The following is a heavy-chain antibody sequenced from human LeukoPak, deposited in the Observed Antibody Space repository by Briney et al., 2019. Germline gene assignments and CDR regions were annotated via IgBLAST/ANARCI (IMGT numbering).Heavy chain of an antibody. CDR2: VYTSGNT. CDR1: GGSISSYY. Sequence: SETLSLTCTVSGGSISSYYWSWIRQPAGKGLEWIGRVYTSGNTNYNPSLKSRVTMSADTSKKQFSLKLSSVTAADTAVYYCARDRQGYYFDYWGQGTLVTVSS. V-gene: IGHV4-4*07. D-gene: IGHD2-15*01. CDR3: ARDRQGYYFDY. J-gene: IGHJ4*02.